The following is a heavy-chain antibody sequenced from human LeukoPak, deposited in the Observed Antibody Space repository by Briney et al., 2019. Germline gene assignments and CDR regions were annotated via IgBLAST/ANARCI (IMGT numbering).Heavy chain of an antibody. CDR3: ASASSHRIAAGGVY. V-gene: IGHV3-74*01. CDR1: GFTFSKYW. CDR2: INSAASSR. D-gene: IGHD6-13*01. J-gene: IGHJ4*02. Sequence: GGSLRLSCAASGFTFSKYWMPWVRQAPGKGLGWVSRINSAASSRNSADSVKGRFTISRDNAKITLDLQMSSLSAEDTALYYGASASSHRIAAGGVYWGQGALVTV.